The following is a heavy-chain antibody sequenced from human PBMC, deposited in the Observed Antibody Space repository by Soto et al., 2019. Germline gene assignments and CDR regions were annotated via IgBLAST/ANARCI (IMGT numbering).Heavy chain of an antibody. D-gene: IGHD5-18*01. J-gene: IGHJ4*02. CDR3: ARVDTAMVGGLGSYFDY. CDR2: IIPIFGTA. V-gene: IGHV1-69*13. CDR1: GGTFSSYA. Sequence: ASVKISCKASGGTFSSYAISWVRQAPGQGLEWMGGIIPIFGTANYAQKFQGRVTITADESTSTAYMELSSLRSEDTAVYYCARVDTAMVGGLGSYFDYWGQGTVVTVSS.